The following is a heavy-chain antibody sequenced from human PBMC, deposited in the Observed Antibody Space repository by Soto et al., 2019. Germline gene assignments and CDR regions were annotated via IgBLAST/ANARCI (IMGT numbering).Heavy chain of an antibody. CDR2: ISAYNGNT. Sequence: ASVKVSCKASGYTFTSYGISWVRQAPGQGLEWMGWISAYNGNTNYAQKLQGRVTMTTDTSTSTAYMELRSLRSDGTAVYYCARSIAAAVDFDYWGQGTLVTVSS. D-gene: IGHD6-13*01. J-gene: IGHJ4*02. CDR3: ARSIAAAVDFDY. CDR1: GYTFTSYG. V-gene: IGHV1-18*01.